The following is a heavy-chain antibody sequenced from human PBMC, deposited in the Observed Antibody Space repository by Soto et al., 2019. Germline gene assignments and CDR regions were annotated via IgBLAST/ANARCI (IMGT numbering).Heavy chain of an antibody. CDR2: IYWNDDK. Sequence: QITLKESGPTLVKPTQTLTLTCTFSGFSLSTSGVGVGWIRQPPGKALEWLALIYWNDDKRYSPSLKSRLTITKDTSKNQVVLTMTNMDPVDTATDYCAHAPYHVDTAMGYFDYWGQGTLVTVSS. CDR1: GFSLSTSGVG. V-gene: IGHV2-5*01. J-gene: IGHJ4*02. D-gene: IGHD5-18*01. CDR3: AHAPYHVDTAMGYFDY.